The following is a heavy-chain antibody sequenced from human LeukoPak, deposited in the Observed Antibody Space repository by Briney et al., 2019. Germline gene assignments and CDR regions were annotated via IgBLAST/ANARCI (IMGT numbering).Heavy chain of an antibody. D-gene: IGHD3-3*01. CDR2: IKQDGSET. CDR3: ARSPHVLRFLEWLLGEFDY. J-gene: IGHJ4*02. Sequence: GGSLRLSCAASGFTFSSYWMSWVRQAPGKGLEWVANIKQDGSETYYVDSVKGRFTISRDNAKNSLYLQMNSLRAEDTAVYYCARSPHVLRFLEWLLGEFDYWGQGTLVTVSS. CDR1: GFTFSSYW. V-gene: IGHV3-7*01.